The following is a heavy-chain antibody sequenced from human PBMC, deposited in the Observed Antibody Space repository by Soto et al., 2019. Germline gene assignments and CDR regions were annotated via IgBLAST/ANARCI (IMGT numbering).Heavy chain of an antibody. Sequence: GGSLRLSCAASGFTFSSYAMSWVRQAPGKGLEWVSAISGSGGSTYYADSVKGRFTISRDNSKNTLYLQMNSLRAEDTAVYYCAEGMGYYDILTGYQDYYYYGMDVWGQGTTVTVSS. J-gene: IGHJ6*02. D-gene: IGHD3-9*01. CDR2: ISGSGGST. CDR1: GFTFSSYA. CDR3: AEGMGYYDILTGYQDYYYYGMDV. V-gene: IGHV3-23*01.